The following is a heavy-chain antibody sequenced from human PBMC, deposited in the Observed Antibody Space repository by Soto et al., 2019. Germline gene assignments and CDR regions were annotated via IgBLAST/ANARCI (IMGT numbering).Heavy chain of an antibody. V-gene: IGHV3-23*01. CDR3: AKENGYSSSWFEFDY. D-gene: IGHD6-13*01. J-gene: IGHJ4*02. CDR2: ISGSGGST. CDR1: GFTFSSYA. Sequence: EVQLLESGGGLVQPGGSLRLSCAASGFTFSSYAMSWVRQAPGKGLEWVSAISGSGGSTYYADSVKGRFTISGDKSKNTLYLEMNSLRAEDTAVYYCAKENGYSSSWFEFDYWGQGTLVTVSS.